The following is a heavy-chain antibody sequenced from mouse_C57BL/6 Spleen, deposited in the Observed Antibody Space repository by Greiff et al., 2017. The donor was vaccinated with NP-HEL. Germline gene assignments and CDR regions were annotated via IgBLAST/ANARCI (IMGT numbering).Heavy chain of an antibody. CDR1: GYSFTDYN. CDR2: INPNYGTT. Sequence: VQLQQSGPELVKPGASVKISCKASGYSFTDYNMNWVKQSNGKSLEWIGVINPNYGTTSYNQKFKGKATLTVDQSSSTAYMQLNSLTSEDSAVYYWAGDYGSSYDWYFDVWGTGTTVTVSS. J-gene: IGHJ1*03. D-gene: IGHD1-1*01. V-gene: IGHV1-39*01. CDR3: AGDYGSSYDWYFDV.